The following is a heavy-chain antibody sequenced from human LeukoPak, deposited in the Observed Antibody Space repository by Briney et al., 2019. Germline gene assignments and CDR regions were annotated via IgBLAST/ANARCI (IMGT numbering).Heavy chain of an antibody. CDR3: ARRFRTTVPNGTSYYYYGMDV. J-gene: IGHJ6*02. Sequence: NPSETLSLTCTVSGGSISSSSYYWSWIRQPPGKGLEWIGYIYYSGSTNYNPSLKSRVTISVDTSKNQFSLKLSSVTAADTAVYYCARRFRTTVPNGTSYYYYGMDVWGQGTTVTVSS. V-gene: IGHV4-61*05. CDR2: IYYSGST. CDR1: GGSISSSSYY. D-gene: IGHD4-11*01.